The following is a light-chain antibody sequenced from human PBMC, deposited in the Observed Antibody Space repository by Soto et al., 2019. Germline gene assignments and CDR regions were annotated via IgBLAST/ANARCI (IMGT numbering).Light chain of an antibody. J-gene: IGKJ1*01. CDR2: DDS. CDR1: QSIGSW. CDR3: QQYGSSPRT. V-gene: IGKV1-5*01. Sequence: DIQMTQSPSTLSASVGDRVTITCRASQSIGSWLAWYQQKPGKAPNLLIYDDSSLESGVPSRFSGSGSGTEFTLTISSLQPEDFAVYYCQQYGSSPRTFGQGTKVEIK.